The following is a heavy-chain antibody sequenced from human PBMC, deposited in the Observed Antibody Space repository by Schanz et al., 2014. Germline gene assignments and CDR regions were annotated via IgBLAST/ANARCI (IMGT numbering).Heavy chain of an antibody. CDR1: GSTFSNYW. Sequence: EVQLVESGGGLVQPGGSLRLSCAVSGSTFSNYWMTWVRQAPGRGLEWVATIKKDGSEKYNVDAVKGRFTISRDNAENSVYLEMKSLRAEDTAVYFCARDGGRDGYNLAFDVWGQGTLVTVSS. D-gene: IGHD5-12*01. CDR2: IKKDGSEK. J-gene: IGHJ3*01. V-gene: IGHV3-7*03. CDR3: ARDGGRDGYNLAFDV.